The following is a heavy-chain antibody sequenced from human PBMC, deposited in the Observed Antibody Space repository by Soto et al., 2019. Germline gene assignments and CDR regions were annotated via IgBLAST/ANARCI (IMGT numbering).Heavy chain of an antibody. CDR1: GFTFSSYA. D-gene: IGHD5-12*01. J-gene: IGHJ4*02. Sequence: PGGSLRLSCAASGFTFSSYAMSWVRQAPGKGLEWVSAISGSGGSTYYADSVKGRFTISRDNSKNTLYLQMNSLRAEDTAVYYCAKDLWFDSGAARSVSFDYWGQGTLVTVSS. CDR3: AKDLWFDSGAARSVSFDY. V-gene: IGHV3-23*01. CDR2: ISGSGGST.